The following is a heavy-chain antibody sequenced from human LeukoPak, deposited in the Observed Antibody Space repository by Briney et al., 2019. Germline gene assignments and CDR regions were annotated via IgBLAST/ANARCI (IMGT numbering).Heavy chain of an antibody. V-gene: IGHV6-1*01. D-gene: IGHD6-13*01. J-gene: IGHJ3*02. CDR2: TYYRSKWYN. CDR3: ATSTAAGTNAFDI. Sequence: SQTLSLACVIFGDSVYSNSAAWNWIRQSPSRGLEWLGRTYYRSKWYNDYAVSVKSRITISPDTSKNQFSLQLNSVTPEDTAVYYCATSTAAGTNAFDIWGQGTMVTVSS. CDR1: GDSVYSNSAA.